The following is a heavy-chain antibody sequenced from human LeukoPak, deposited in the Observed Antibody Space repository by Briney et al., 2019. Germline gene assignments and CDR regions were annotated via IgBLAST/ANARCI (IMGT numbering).Heavy chain of an antibody. CDR1: GYTFTGYY. Sequence: ASVKVSCKASGYTFTGYYMHWVRQAPGQRLEWMGWINPNSGGTNYAQKCQGRVTMTRDTSISTAFMELSRLRSDDTAIYYCARGSDDSSGYYLQNYWGQGTLVTVSS. J-gene: IGHJ4*02. D-gene: IGHD3-22*01. V-gene: IGHV1-2*02. CDR3: ARGSDDSSGYYLQNY. CDR2: INPNSGGT.